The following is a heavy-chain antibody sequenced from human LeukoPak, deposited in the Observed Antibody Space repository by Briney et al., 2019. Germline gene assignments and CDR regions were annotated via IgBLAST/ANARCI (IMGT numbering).Heavy chain of an antibody. D-gene: IGHD1-1*01. J-gene: IGHJ4*02. CDR3: ANWKEGSRNFFDY. CDR2: ISVSGGTT. V-gene: IGHV3-23*01. Sequence: GGSLRLSCVASGFIFSIYAMSWVRQAPGKGLEWVSAISVSGGTTYYADSVKGRFTVSRVNSKNTLYLKMNSLRAEDTALYYCANWKEGSRNFFDYWGQGTLVTVSS. CDR1: GFIFSIYA.